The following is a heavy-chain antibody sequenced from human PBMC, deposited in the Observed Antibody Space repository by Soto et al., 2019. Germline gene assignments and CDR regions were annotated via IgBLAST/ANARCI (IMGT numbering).Heavy chain of an antibody. Sequence: ASVKVSCKASGRTFSSYAISWVRQAPGQGLEWMGGIIPIFGTASYAQKFQGRVTITADESTSTAYMELSSLRSEDTAVYYCARLNYYGSGSQSDYWGQGPLVTVSS. V-gene: IGHV1-69*13. CDR1: GRTFSSYA. J-gene: IGHJ4*02. CDR3: ARLNYYGSGSQSDY. CDR2: IIPIFGTA. D-gene: IGHD3-10*01.